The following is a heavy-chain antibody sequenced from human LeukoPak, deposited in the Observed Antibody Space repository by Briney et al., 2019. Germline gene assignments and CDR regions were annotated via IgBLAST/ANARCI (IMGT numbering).Heavy chain of an antibody. D-gene: IGHD6-19*01. Sequence: GGSLRLSCEASGFTFSRYGLSWVRQAPGKGLEWVSSIVGGGVTTYYAGSVKGRFTVSRDDSRSTMYLQMNSLTADDTAVYYCARDVEGTGWPYYGLDVWGQGTTVTVSS. CDR2: IVGGGVTT. V-gene: IGHV3-23*01. CDR1: GFTFSRYG. CDR3: ARDVEGTGWPYYGLDV. J-gene: IGHJ6*02.